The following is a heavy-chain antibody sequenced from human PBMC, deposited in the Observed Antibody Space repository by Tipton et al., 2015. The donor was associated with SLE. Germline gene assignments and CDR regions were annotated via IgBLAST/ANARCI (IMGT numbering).Heavy chain of an antibody. CDR3: ARLLSGNWYFDL. CDR2: IDPSYSYT. Sequence: SLRLSCKGSGYTFTSYWISWVRQMPGKGLEWMGRIDPSYSYTNYSPSFQGHVTISTDKSINTAYLQWSGLKASDTAMYYCARLLSGNWYFDLWGRGTLVTVSS. D-gene: IGHD1-14*01. V-gene: IGHV5-10-1*01. J-gene: IGHJ2*01. CDR1: GYTFTSYW.